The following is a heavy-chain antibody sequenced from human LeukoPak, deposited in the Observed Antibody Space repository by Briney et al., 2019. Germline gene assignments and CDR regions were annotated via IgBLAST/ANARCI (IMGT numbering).Heavy chain of an antibody. CDR1: GFTFSTYA. J-gene: IGHJ4*02. D-gene: IGHD1-26*01. CDR3: ARDRGSGSYQAPFDY. CDR2: ISGSGGST. V-gene: IGHV3-23*01. Sequence: GGSLRLSCAASGFTFSTYAMTWVRQAPGKGLEWVSAISGSGGSTYYADSVKGRFTISRDSSKNTLYLQMNSLRAEDTAVYYCARDRGSGSYQAPFDYWGQGTLVTVSS.